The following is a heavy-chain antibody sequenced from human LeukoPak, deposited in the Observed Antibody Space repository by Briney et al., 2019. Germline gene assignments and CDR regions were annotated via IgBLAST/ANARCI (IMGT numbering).Heavy chain of an antibody. J-gene: IGHJ4*02. CDR2: IIPFFGTT. CDR1: GGTFSSYA. D-gene: IGHD3-10*01. Sequence: ASVKVSCKASGGTFSSYAINWVRQAPGQGLEWMGGIIPFFGTTNYAQKFQGRVTITADESTSTAYMELSCLRSEDTAVYYCARGSTLIRGFDYWGQGTLVTVSS. V-gene: IGHV1-69*13. CDR3: ARGSTLIRGFDY.